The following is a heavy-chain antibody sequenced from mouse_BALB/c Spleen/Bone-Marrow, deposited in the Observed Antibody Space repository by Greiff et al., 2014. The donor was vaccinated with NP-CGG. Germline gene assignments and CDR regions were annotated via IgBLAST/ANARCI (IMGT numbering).Heavy chain of an antibody. CDR3: ASYYDGSSRFAY. Sequence: VQLQQSGAELVKPGASVKLSCTASGFNIKDTYMHWVKQRHEQGLEWIGRIDPANGNTKYDPKFQGKATITADTSSNTAYLQLSSLTSEDTAVYYCASYYDGSSRFAYWGQGTLVTVAA. D-gene: IGHD1-1*01. CDR1: GFNIKDTY. CDR2: IDPANGNT. V-gene: IGHV14-3*02. J-gene: IGHJ3*01.